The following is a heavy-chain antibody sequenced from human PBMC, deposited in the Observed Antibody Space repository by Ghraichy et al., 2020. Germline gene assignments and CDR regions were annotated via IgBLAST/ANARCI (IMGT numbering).Heavy chain of an antibody. J-gene: IGHJ4*02. D-gene: IGHD4-17*01. CDR2: INPNSGGT. CDR3: ARELFTTVTHFDY. V-gene: IGHV1-2*02. Sequence: ASVKVSCKASGYTFTGYYMHWVRQAPGQGLEWMGWINPNSGGTNYAQKFQGRVTMTRDTSISTAYMELSRLRSDDTAVYYCARELFTTVTHFDYWGQGTLVTVSS. CDR1: GYTFTGYY.